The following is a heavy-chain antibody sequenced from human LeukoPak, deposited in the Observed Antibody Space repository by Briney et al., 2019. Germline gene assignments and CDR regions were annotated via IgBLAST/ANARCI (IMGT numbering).Heavy chain of an antibody. J-gene: IGHJ4*02. CDR3: ARSSDSSGFYDYFDY. Sequence: GESLKISCKGSGYSFTSHWIGWVRQMPGKGLEWMGIIYPGDSDTIYSPSFQGQVTISADNSISTAYLQWSSLKASDTAMYYCARSSDSSGFYDYFDYWGQGTLVTVSS. D-gene: IGHD3-22*01. CDR2: IYPGDSDT. V-gene: IGHV5-51*01. CDR1: GYSFTSHW.